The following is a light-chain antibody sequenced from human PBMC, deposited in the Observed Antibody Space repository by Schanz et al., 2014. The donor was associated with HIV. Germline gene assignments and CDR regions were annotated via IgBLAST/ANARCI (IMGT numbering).Light chain of an antibody. CDR2: DAS. V-gene: IGKV3-20*01. J-gene: IGKJ1*01. CDR1: QSVSSY. Sequence: EIVLTQSPATLSLSPGERATLSCRASQSVSSYLAWYQQKPGQAPRLLIYDASSRATGIPDRFSGSGSGTDFTLSISRLEPGDFAVYYCQQYGSSPRTFGQGTKVEIK. CDR3: QQYGSSPRT.